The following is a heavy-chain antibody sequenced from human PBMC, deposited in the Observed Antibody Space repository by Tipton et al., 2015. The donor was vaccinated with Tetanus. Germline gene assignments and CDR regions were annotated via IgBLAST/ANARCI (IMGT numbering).Heavy chain of an antibody. Sequence: SGFIFSSYGIHWVCQAPGKGLEWLAVSWYDGTDKYYADSVKGRFTISRDNSKNTLYLQMNSLRAEDTALYYCAREADCSGGSCFSGGFDTWGQGTQVTVSS. D-gene: IGHD2-15*01. V-gene: IGHV3-33*01. J-gene: IGHJ4*02. CDR3: AREADCSGGSCFSGGFDT. CDR1: GFIFSSYG. CDR2: SWYDGTDK.